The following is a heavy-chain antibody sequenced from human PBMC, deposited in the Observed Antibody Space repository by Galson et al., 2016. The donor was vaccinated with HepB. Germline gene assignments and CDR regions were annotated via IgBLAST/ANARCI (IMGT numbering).Heavy chain of an antibody. J-gene: IGHJ6*02. V-gene: IGHV4-59*01. D-gene: IGHD6-19*01. CDR3: ARDDSGGWYGFHYGMDV. CDR1: GGSMSYYY. CDR2: IYYSGST. Sequence: ETLSLTCTVSGGSMSYYYWSWIRQPPGKGLEWIGYIYYSGSTNYNPSLKSRVTISVDASKNQFSLKLTSVTAADTAVYYCARDDSGGWYGFHYGMDVWGQGTTVTVSS.